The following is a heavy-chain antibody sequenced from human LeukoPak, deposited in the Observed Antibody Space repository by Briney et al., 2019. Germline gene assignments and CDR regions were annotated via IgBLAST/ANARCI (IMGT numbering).Heavy chain of an antibody. D-gene: IGHD4-11*01. CDR2: TSYDGSNK. Sequence: GGSLRLSCAASGFTFSSYAMSWVRQAPGKGLEWVALTSYDGSNKDYADSVKGRFTISRDNSKNTLYLQMNSLRAEDTAVYYCAKAIRPQLTSNYFDDWGQGTLVTVSS. J-gene: IGHJ4*02. CDR3: AKAIRPQLTSNYFDD. CDR1: GFTFSSYA. V-gene: IGHV3-30*18.